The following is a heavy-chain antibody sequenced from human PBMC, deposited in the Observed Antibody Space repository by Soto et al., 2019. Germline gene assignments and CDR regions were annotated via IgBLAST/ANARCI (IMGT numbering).Heavy chain of an antibody. J-gene: IGHJ5*02. CDR3: ARGTPVWFDP. D-gene: IGHD3-10*01. CDR2: INAGNGNT. CDR1: GYTFSDYA. V-gene: IGHV1-3*05. Sequence: QVQLVQSGAEEKKPGASVKVSCKASGYTFSDYAIHWVRQAPGQRPEWMGWINAGNGNTKYSQKFQGRVTITRDTSASIAYMELSSLRSEDTAVYYCARGTPVWFDPWGQGTLVTVSS.